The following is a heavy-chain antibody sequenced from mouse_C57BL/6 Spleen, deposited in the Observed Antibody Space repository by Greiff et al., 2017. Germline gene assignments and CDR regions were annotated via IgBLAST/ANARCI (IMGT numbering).Heavy chain of an antibody. Sequence: VQLQQSGAELVRPGASVKLSCTASGFNIKDDYMHWVKQRPEQGLEWIGWIDPENGDTEYASKFQGKATITADTSSNTAYLQLSSLTSEDTAVYYCTTDYSRGFAYWGQGTLVTVSA. J-gene: IGHJ3*01. V-gene: IGHV14-4*01. CDR3: TTDYSRGFAY. CDR1: GFNIKDDY. CDR2: IDPENGDT. D-gene: IGHD1-1*01.